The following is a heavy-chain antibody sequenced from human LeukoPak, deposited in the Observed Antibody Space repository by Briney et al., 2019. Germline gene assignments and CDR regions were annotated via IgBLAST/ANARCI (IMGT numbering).Heavy chain of an antibody. J-gene: IGHJ4*02. D-gene: IGHD2-2*01. Sequence: GGSLRLSCAASGFTFSSSSMSWVRQAPGKGLEWFSALTGSGGSTYYADSVKGRFTISRDNSKKTLFLQMNSLRAEDTAVYYCAKDLAPAAYWGQGTLVTVSS. CDR3: AKDLAPAAY. CDR1: GFTFSSSS. CDR2: LTGSGGST. V-gene: IGHV3-23*01.